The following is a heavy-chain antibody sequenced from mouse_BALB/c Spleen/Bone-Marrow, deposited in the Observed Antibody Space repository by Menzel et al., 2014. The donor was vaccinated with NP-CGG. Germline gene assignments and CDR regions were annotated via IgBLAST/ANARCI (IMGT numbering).Heavy chain of an antibody. J-gene: IGHJ1*01. CDR1: GFTFSSFG. CDR3: TRDHDYDWYFDV. D-gene: IGHD2-4*01. CDR2: ISSDSDTI. Sequence: EVKVEESGGGLVQPGGSRKLSCTASGFTFSSFGMHWVRQAPEKGLEWVAYISSDSDTIYYADTVKGQFTISRDNPKNTLFLQMTSLRSEDTAMYYCTRDHDYDWYFDVWGAGTTVTVSS. V-gene: IGHV5-17*02.